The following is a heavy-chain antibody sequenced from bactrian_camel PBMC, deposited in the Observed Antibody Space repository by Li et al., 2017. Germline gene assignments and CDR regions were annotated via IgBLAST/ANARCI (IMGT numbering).Heavy chain of an antibody. D-gene: IGHD3*01. V-gene: IGHV3S53*01. CDR3: AKQAAEVDFDY. J-gene: IGHJ6*01. Sequence: HVQLVESGGGLVQPGGSLRLSCAASGYSSIVNCMGWYRQGIDSNGGTRYAEFAKDRFTISINNAKSTLYLQLNSLKTEDTALYYCAKQAAEVDFDYWGQGTQVTVS. CDR2: IDSNGGT. CDR1: GYSSIVNC.